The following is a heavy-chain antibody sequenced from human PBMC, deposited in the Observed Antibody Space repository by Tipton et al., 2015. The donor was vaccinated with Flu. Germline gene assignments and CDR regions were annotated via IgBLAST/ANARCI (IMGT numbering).Heavy chain of an antibody. Sequence: SLRLSCTGFGFRFGDYAMSWVRQAPGKGLEWVGFIRMKTYGGTTDYAASVKGRFTISRDDSEGIAYLQMNSLKTEDTAVYYCTRRIFGAYGMDVWGQGTTVTVSS. D-gene: IGHD3-3*01. CDR2: IRMKTYGGTT. J-gene: IGHJ6*02. CDR1: GFRFGDYA. CDR3: TRRIFGAYGMDV. V-gene: IGHV3-49*04.